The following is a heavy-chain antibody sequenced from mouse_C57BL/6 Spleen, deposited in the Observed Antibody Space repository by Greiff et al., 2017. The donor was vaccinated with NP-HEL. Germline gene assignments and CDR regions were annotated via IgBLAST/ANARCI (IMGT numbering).Heavy chain of an antibody. CDR2: ISSGGSYT. CDR1: GFTFSSYG. D-gene: IGHD2-4*01. Sequence: EVKLQESGGDLVKPGGSLKLSCAASGFTFSSYGMSWVRQTPDKRLEWVATISSGGSYTYYPDSVKGRFTISRDNAKNTLYLQMSSLKSEDTAMYYCARHGYYDYDEGAWFAYWGQGTLVTVSA. J-gene: IGHJ3*01. CDR3: ARHGYYDYDEGAWFAY. V-gene: IGHV5-6*01.